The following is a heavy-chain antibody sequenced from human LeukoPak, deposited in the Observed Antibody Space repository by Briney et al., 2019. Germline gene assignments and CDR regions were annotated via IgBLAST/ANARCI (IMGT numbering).Heavy chain of an antibody. J-gene: IGHJ4*02. D-gene: IGHD5-24*01. CDR3: AKAEEMATISADFDY. CDR2: ISGSGGST. Sequence: GGSLRLSCAASGFTFSSYAMSWVRQAPGKGLEWVSAISGSGGSTYYADSVKGRFTISRGNSKNTLYLQMNSLRAEDTAVYYCAKAEEMATISADFDYWGQGTLVTVSS. CDR1: GFTFSSYA. V-gene: IGHV3-23*01.